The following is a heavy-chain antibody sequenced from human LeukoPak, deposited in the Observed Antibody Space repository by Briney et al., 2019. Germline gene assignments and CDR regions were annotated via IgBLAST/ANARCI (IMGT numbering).Heavy chain of an antibody. V-gene: IGHV3-43*02. J-gene: IGHJ3*02. Sequence: GGSLRLSCAASGFTFDDYAMHWVRQAPGKGLEWVSLISGDGVSTFYADSVKGRFTISRDDNKNSLYLQMNSLRTVDTALYYCAKDVVADSIALPRGVGDDAFDIWGQGTMVTVSS. CDR1: GFTFDDYA. CDR2: ISGDGVST. D-gene: IGHD3-10*01. CDR3: AKDVVADSIALPRGVGDDAFDI.